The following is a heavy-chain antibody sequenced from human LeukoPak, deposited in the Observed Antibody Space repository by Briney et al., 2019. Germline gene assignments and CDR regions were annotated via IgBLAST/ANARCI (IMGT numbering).Heavy chain of an antibody. V-gene: IGHV4-34*01. CDR1: GGSFSGYY. CDR2: INHSGST. J-gene: IGHJ4*02. Sequence: SESLSLTCAVYGGSFSGYYWSWIRQPPGKGLEWIGEINHSGSTNYNPSLKSRVTISVETPKNQISLKLSSLSAADTGVYYCARGRTTVTTEGRQYFDYWGQGTPVTVSS. CDR3: ARGRTTVTTEGRQYFDY. D-gene: IGHD4-17*01.